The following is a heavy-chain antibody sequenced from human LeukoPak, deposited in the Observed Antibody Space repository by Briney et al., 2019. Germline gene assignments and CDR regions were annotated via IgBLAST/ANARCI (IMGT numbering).Heavy chain of an antibody. CDR1: GYSFTSYW. CDR3: ARSTPSIAESSAFDI. D-gene: IGHD6-6*01. V-gene: IGHV5-51*01. CDR2: IYPGDSDT. J-gene: IGHJ3*02. Sequence: GESLKISCKGSGYSFTSYWIGWVRQMPGKGLEWMGIIYPGDSDTRYGPSFQGQVTISADKSISTAYLQWSSLKASDTAMYYCARSTPSIAESSAFDIWGQGTMVTVSS.